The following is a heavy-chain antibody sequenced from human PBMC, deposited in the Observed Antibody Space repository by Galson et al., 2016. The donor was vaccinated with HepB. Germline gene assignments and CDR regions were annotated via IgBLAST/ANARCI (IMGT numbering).Heavy chain of an antibody. CDR3: ARRGEGYSLSDY. J-gene: IGHJ4*02. D-gene: IGHD5-24*01. CDR2: IYPGDSET. V-gene: IGHV5-51*01. CDR1: GYSFSSYW. Sequence: QSGAEVKKPGESLKISCKGSGYSFSSYWIGWVRQMPGKGPEWMGIIYPGDSETRYSPSFQGQVTISADKSITTAYLQWRFLMASDTAIYYCARRGEGYSLSDYWGQGTLVTVSS.